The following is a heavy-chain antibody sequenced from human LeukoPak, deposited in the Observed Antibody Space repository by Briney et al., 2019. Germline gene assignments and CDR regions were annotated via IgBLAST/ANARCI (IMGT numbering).Heavy chain of an antibody. CDR2: ISSSSSYI. V-gene: IGHV3-21*01. Sequence: GGSLRLSCAASGFTFSSYSMNWVRQAPGKGLEWASSISSSSSYIYYADSVKGRFTISRDNAKNSLYLQMNSLRAEDTAVYYCARGPAKGFDYWGQGTLVTVSS. CDR1: GFTFSSYS. CDR3: ARGPAKGFDY. J-gene: IGHJ4*02.